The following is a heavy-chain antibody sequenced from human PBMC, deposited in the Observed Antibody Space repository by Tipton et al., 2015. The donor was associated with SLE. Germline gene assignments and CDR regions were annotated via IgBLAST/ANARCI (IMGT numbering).Heavy chain of an antibody. CDR3: ARDYYGSGFDAFDI. Sequence: TLSLTCTVSGDSISKYYWSWIRQPPGKGLEWIGWIYHTGSTDYNPSLKSRVTISVDTSKNQFSLRLSSVTAADTAVYYCARDYYGSGFDAFDIWGQGTMVTVSS. CDR1: GDSISKYY. J-gene: IGHJ3*02. CDR2: IYHTGST. V-gene: IGHV4-59*01. D-gene: IGHD3-10*01.